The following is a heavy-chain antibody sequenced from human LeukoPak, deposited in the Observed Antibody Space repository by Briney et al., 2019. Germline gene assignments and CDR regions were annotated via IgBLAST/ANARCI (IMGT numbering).Heavy chain of an antibody. D-gene: IGHD5-18*01. J-gene: IGHJ4*02. CDR1: GFTFSNYD. Sequence: GGSLRLSCAASGFTFSNYDMHWVRQAPGKGLEWVAFIRYDGSNKYYADSVKGRFTISRDISKNTLYLQMNSLRVEDTAVYFCARSKDTSLVPHFDYWGQGTLVTVSS. V-gene: IGHV3-30*02. CDR3: ARSKDTSLVPHFDY. CDR2: IRYDGSNK.